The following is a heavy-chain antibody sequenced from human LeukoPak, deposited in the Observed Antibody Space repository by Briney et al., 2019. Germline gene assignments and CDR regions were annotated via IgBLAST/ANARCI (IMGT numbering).Heavy chain of an antibody. Sequence: SETLSLTCTVSGGSISSYYWSWIRQPPGKGLEWIGYIYYSGSTNYNPSLKSRVTISVDTSKNQFSLKLSSVTAADTAVYYCARGFRYYYYYMDVWGKGTTVTVSS. CDR2: IYYSGST. V-gene: IGHV4-59*12. J-gene: IGHJ6*03. CDR3: ARGFRYYYYYMDV. CDR1: GGSISSYY.